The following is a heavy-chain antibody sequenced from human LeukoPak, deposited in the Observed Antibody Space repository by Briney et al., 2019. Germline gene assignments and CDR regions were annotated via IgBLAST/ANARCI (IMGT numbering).Heavy chain of an antibody. Sequence: QTLSLTCAISGDTVSSNSAAWNWIRQSPSRGLEWLGRTYFRSKWYNDYAESLKGRISINPDTSKNQFSLHLNSVNPEGTAVYYCTNFYLNTWSQGSLVTVSS. V-gene: IGHV6-1*01. CDR1: GDTVSSNSAA. J-gene: IGHJ5*02. CDR2: TYFRSKWYN. CDR3: TNFYLNT.